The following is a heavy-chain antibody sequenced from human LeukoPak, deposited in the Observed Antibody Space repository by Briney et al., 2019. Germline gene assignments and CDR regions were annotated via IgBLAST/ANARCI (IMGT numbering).Heavy chain of an antibody. Sequence: GGSLRLSCAASGFTFSSYSMNWVRQAPGKGLEWLSYISPSGSSIYYADSVKGRFTISRDNAKNSLSLQMGSLRAEDTAVYYCATVGRSTRPGYWGQGALVTVSS. V-gene: IGHV3-48*04. D-gene: IGHD6-6*01. CDR1: GFTFSSYS. CDR2: ISPSGSSI. CDR3: ATVGRSTRPGY. J-gene: IGHJ4*02.